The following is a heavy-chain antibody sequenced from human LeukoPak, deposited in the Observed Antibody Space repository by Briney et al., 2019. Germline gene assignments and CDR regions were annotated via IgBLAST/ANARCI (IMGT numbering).Heavy chain of an antibody. CDR2: IYYSGST. J-gene: IGHJ5*02. V-gene: IGHV4-39*01. Sequence: PSETLSLTCTVSGGSISSSSYYWGWIRQPPGKGLEWIASIYYSGSTYYNPSLKSRVTISVDTSKNQFSLKLSSVTAADTAVYYCARVVRGPGPSNWFDPWGQGTLVTVSS. CDR1: GGSISSSSYY. CDR3: ARVVRGPGPSNWFDP. D-gene: IGHD3-10*01.